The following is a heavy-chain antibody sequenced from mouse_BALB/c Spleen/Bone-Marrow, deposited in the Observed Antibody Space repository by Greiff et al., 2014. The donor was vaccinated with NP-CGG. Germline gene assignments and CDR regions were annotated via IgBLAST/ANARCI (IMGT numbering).Heavy chain of an antibody. CDR2: INPYNGAT. Sequence: DVQLQESGPDLVKPGASVKISCKASGYSFAGYYMHWVKQSHVKSLEWIGRINPYNGATTYNQNFKDKASLTVDKSSSAAYMELHSLTSEDSAVYYCARSWDYWGQGTTLTVSS. CDR3: ARSWDY. CDR1: GYSFAGYY. J-gene: IGHJ2*01. V-gene: IGHV1-31*01. D-gene: IGHD4-1*01.